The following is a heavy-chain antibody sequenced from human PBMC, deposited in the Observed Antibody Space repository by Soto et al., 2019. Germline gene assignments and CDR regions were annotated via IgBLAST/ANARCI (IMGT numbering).Heavy chain of an antibody. V-gene: IGHV4-30-4*01. CDR3: ATNLAPTRGGDYVDY. CDR2: IYYSGST. J-gene: IGHJ4*02. D-gene: IGHD1-1*01. Sequence: QVQLQESGPGLVKPSQTLSLTCTVSGGSISSGDYYWSWIRQPPGKGLEWIGYIYYSGSTYYNPSRKSRVTISVDTSKNQFSLKLSSVTAADTAVYYCATNLAPTRGGDYVDYWGQGTLVTVSS. CDR1: GGSISSGDYY.